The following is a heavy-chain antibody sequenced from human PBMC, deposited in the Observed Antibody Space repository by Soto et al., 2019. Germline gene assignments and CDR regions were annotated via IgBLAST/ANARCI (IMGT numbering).Heavy chain of an antibody. CDR1: GGSFSGYY. V-gene: IGHV4-34*01. Sequence: SETLSLTXAVYGGSFSGYYWSWIRQPPGKGLEWIGEINHSGSTNYNPSLKSRVTISVDTSKNQFSLKLSSVTAADTAVYYCARGIPDTAMATEIDYWGQGTLVTVSS. J-gene: IGHJ4*02. CDR2: INHSGST. D-gene: IGHD5-18*01. CDR3: ARGIPDTAMATEIDY.